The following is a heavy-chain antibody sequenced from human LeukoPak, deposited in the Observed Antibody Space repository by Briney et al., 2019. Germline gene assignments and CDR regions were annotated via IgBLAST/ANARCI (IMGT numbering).Heavy chain of an antibody. Sequence: GGSLRLSCAASGFTFSSYAMSWVRQAPGKGLEWVGRIKSKTDGGTTDYAAPVKGRFTISRDDSKNTLYLQMNSLKTEDTAVYYCTTGIPEYYYDSSGPDPRDYWGQGTLVTVSS. J-gene: IGHJ4*02. V-gene: IGHV3-15*01. CDR2: IKSKTDGGTT. CDR3: TTGIPEYYYDSSGPDPRDY. D-gene: IGHD3-22*01. CDR1: GFTFSSYA.